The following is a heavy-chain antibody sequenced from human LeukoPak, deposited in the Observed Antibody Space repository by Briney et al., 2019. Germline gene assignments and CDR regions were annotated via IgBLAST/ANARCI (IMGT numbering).Heavy chain of an antibody. J-gene: IGHJ4*02. Sequence: ASVKVSCKASGYTFTDYYIHWVRQAPGQGLEWMGWVNPNSGGTSYAQKFQGRATMTRDTSINTVFMELSSLRSNDTAIYYCARERLSPGKGFDYWGQGTLVTVSS. V-gene: IGHV1-2*02. CDR3: ARERLSPGKGFDY. CDR1: GYTFTDYY. D-gene: IGHD4-23*01. CDR2: VNPNSGGT.